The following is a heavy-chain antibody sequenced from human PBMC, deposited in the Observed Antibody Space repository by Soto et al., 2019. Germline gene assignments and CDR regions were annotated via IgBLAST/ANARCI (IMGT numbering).Heavy chain of an antibody. Sequence: QLTLKESGPTLVKPTQTLTLTCTFSGFSLSARGVGVGWIRQHPGKALEWLALIYWNDGKRYSPSLQSRLTITKDASKNQVVFSMTNVDPADTATYYCAHSPWGAAPDYWGQGTLVTVSS. J-gene: IGHJ4*02. CDR3: AHSPWGAAPDY. CDR1: GFSLSARGVG. CDR2: IYWNDGK. V-gene: IGHV2-5*01. D-gene: IGHD3-16*01.